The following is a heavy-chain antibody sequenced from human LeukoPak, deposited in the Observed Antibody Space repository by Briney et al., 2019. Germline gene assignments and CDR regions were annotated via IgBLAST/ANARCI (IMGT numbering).Heavy chain of an antibody. CDR2: IYYSGST. J-gene: IGHJ4*02. Sequence: SQTLSLTCTVSGGSISSGGYYWSWIRQHPGKGLEWIGYIYYSGSTYYNPSLKSRVTISVDTSKNQFSLKLSSVTAADTAVYYCARVPPAGETYYFDYWGQGTLVTVSS. CDR3: ARVPPAGETYYFDY. V-gene: IGHV4-31*03. D-gene: IGHD2-8*02. CDR1: GGSISSGGYY.